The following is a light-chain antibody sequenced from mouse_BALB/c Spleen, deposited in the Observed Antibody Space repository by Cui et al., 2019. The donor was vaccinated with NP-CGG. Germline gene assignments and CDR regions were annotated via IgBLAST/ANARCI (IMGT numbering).Light chain of an antibody. V-gene: IGLV1*01. CDR3: ALWYSNHWV. CDR2: GTN. CDR1: IGAVTTGNY. Sequence: QAGVTQESALTTSPGKTVTLTCRSSIGAVTTGNYANWVQEKPDHLFTGLIGGTNNRAPGVPARFSGSLIGDKAALTITGAQTEDEAIYFCALWYSNHWVFGGGTKLTVL. J-gene: IGLJ1*01.